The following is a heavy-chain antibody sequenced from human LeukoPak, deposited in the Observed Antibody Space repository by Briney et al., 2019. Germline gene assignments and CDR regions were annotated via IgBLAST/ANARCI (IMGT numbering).Heavy chain of an antibody. V-gene: IGHV3-30*18. CDR1: GFTFSSYG. CDR2: ISYDGSNK. D-gene: IGHD3-22*01. Sequence: GESLRLSCAASGFTFSSYGMHWVRQAPGKGLEWVAVISYDGSNKYYADSVKGRFTISRDNSKNTLYLQMNSLRAEDTAVYYCAKDLYYYDSSGYTFDYWGQGTLVTVSS. CDR3: AKDLYYYDSSGYTFDY. J-gene: IGHJ4*02.